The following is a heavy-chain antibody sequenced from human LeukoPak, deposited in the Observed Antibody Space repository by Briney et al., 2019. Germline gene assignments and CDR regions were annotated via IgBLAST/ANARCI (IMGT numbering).Heavy chain of an antibody. CDR3: ARATIAVAGFPFDY. D-gene: IGHD6-19*01. CDR1: GGSISSYY. J-gene: IGHJ4*02. V-gene: IGHV4-4*07. CDR2: IYTSGST. Sequence: PSETLPLTCTVSGGSISSYYWSWIRQPAGKGLEWIGRIYTSGSTNYNPSLKSRVTISVDKSKNQFSLKLSSVTAADTAVYYCARATIAVAGFPFDYWGQGTLVTVSS.